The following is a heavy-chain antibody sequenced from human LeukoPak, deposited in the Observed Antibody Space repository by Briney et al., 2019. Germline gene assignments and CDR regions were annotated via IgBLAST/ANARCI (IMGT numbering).Heavy chain of an antibody. CDR2: INSDGSEG. CDR3: AREDGYCSGGNCYSYFDS. V-gene: IGHV3-7*01. J-gene: IGHJ4*02. CDR1: GFTFSGFW. Sequence: GGSLRLSCAVSGFTFSGFWMSWSRQAPGEGLEWVASINSDGSEGYYADSVKGRFTITRDNTRNSLFLQMYSLRAEDTAVYFCAREDGYCSGGNCYSYFDSWGQGTLVTVSS. D-gene: IGHD2-15*01.